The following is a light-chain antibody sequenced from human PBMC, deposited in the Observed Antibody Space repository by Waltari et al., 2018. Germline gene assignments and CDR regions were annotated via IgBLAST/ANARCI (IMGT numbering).Light chain of an antibody. J-gene: IGLJ3*02. CDR2: YDS. Sequence: SYVLNQPPSVSVASGKTARISCGGTSLGTKTVHWYQQKPGQAPVLVIHYDSGRPSGIPERFSGSTSGNTATLTIKWVEAGDEAEYFCQVWDFTQGVFGGGTKLTVL. CDR1: SLGTKT. CDR3: QVWDFTQGV. V-gene: IGLV3-21*04.